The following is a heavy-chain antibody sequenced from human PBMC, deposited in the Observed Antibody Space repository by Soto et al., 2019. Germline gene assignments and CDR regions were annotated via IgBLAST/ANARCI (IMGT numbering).Heavy chain of an antibody. Sequence: GASVKVSCKASGGTFSSYAISWVRQAPGQGLEWMGGIIPIFGTANYAQKFQGRVTITADESTSTAYMELSSLRSEDTAVYYCARVVGKSGQWLGEYYYYGMDVWGQGTTVTVSS. CDR2: IIPIFGTA. J-gene: IGHJ6*02. CDR3: ARVVGKSGQWLGEYYYYGMDV. D-gene: IGHD6-19*01. V-gene: IGHV1-69*13. CDR1: GGTFSSYA.